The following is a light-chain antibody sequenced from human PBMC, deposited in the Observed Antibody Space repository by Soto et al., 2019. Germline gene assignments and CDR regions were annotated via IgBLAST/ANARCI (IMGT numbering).Light chain of an antibody. CDR2: DAS. J-gene: IGKJ2*01. CDR1: QDTNNN. Sequence: DIQMTQSPSSLSASVGDRVTITCQASQDTNNNLNWYQQKSGRAPKLLIYDASYLETGVPSRFSGSGSGTPFTFTISSLQPEDIATYYCQQYDDFPYTFGQGTKLEIK. V-gene: IGKV1-33*01. CDR3: QQYDDFPYT.